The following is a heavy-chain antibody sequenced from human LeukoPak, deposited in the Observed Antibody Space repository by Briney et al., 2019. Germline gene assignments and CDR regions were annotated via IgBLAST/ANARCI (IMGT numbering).Heavy chain of an antibody. CDR3: ARALEGKRYCSGGSCYSGWFDP. D-gene: IGHD2-15*01. V-gene: IGHV4-30-2*01. CDR2: ICHSGST. Sequence: PSQTLSLTCAVSGGSISSGGYSWSWIRQPPGKGLEWIGYICHSGSTYYNPSLKSRVTISVDRSKNQFSLKLSSVTAADTAVYYCARALEGKRYCSGGSCYSGWFDPWGQGTLVTVSS. CDR1: GGSISSGGYS. J-gene: IGHJ5*02.